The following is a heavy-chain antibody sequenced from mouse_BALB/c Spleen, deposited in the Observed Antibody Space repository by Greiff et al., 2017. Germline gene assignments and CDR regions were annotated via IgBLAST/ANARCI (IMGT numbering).Heavy chain of an antibody. Sequence: VQGVESGPGLVQPSQSLSITCTVSGFSLTSYGVHWVRQSPGKGLEWLGVIWSGGSTDYNAAFISRLSISKDNSKSQVFFKMNSLQANDTAIYYCARYYYGSRSYWYFDVWGAGTTVTVSS. V-gene: IGHV2-2*02. D-gene: IGHD1-1*01. CDR3: ARYYYGSRSYWYFDV. J-gene: IGHJ1*01. CDR1: GFSLTSYG. CDR2: IWSGGST.